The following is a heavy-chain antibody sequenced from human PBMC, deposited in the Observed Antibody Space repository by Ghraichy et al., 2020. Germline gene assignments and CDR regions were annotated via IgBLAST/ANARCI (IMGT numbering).Heavy chain of an antibody. D-gene: IGHD5-12*01. J-gene: IGHJ4*02. CDR1: GFTFSSYS. CDR2: IGSGGSPT. CDR3: VRDASAYD. Sequence: GGSLRLSCVASGFTFSSYSMNWVRQAPGKGLEWVSYIGSGGSPTYYADSVKGRFTISRDNDNNSVFLQMNSLGDEDTAVYYCVRDASAYDWGQGTLVTASS. V-gene: IGHV3-48*02.